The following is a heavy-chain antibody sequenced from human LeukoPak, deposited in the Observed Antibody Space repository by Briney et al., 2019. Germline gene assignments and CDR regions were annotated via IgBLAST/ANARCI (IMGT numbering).Heavy chain of an antibody. J-gene: IGHJ4*02. CDR2: IYYSGST. CDR1: GGSISSYY. V-gene: IGHV4-59*12. CDR3: AREGSSRAFDY. D-gene: IGHD3-10*01. Sequence: SETLSLTCTVSGGSISSYYWSWIRQPPGKGLEWIGYIYYSGSTYYNPSLKSRVTISVDTSKNQFSLKLSSVTAADTAVYYCAREGSSRAFDYWGQGTLVTVSS.